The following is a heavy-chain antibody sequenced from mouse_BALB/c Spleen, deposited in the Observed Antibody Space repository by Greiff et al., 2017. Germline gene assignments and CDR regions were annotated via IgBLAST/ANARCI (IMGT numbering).Heavy chain of an antibody. CDR1: GFSLTSYG. CDR3: ARKGAYYRYDWYFDV. CDR2: IWSGGST. Sequence: VKLQESGPGLVQPSQSLSITCTVSGFSLTSYGVHWVRQSPGKGLEWLGVIWSGGSTDYNAAFISRLSISKDNSKSQVFFKMNSLQANDTAIYYCARKGAYYRYDWYFDVWGAGTTVTVSS. D-gene: IGHD2-14*01. J-gene: IGHJ1*01. V-gene: IGHV2-2*02.